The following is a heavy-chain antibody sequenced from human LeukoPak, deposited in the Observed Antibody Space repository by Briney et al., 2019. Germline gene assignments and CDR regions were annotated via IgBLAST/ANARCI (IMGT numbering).Heavy chain of an antibody. CDR1: GCTFTSYY. D-gene: IGHD3-10*01. V-gene: IGHV1-46*01. CDR3: ARGRAGGSGSYYKDY. J-gene: IGHJ4*02. CDR2: INPSGGST. Sequence: GASVKVSCKASGCTFTSYYMHWVRQAPGQGLEWMGIINPSGGSTSYAQKFQGRVTMTRDTSTSTVYMELSSLRSEDTAVYYCARGRAGGSGSYYKDYWGQGTLVTVSS.